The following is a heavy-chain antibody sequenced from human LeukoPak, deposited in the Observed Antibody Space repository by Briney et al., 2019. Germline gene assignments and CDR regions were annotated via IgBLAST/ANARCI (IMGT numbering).Heavy chain of an antibody. CDR1: GFTFSSYW. V-gene: IGHV3-74*01. CDR2: INSDGSST. Sequence: QPGGSLRLSCAASGFTFSSYWMHWVRQAPGKGLVWVSRINSDGSSTSYADSVKGRFTISRDNSKNTLYLQMNSLRAEDSATYYCVREGFYFFDFWGQGTLVTVSS. CDR3: VREGFYFFDF. J-gene: IGHJ4*01.